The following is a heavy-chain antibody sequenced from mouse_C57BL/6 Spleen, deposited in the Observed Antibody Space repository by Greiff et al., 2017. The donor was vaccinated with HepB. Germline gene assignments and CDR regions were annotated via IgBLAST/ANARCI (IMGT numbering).Heavy chain of an antibody. V-gene: IGHV1-50*01. Sequence: VKLKQPGAELVKPGASVKLSCKASGYTFTSYWMQWVKQRPGQGLEWIGEIDPSDSYTNYNQKFKGKATLTVDTSSSTAYMQLSSLTSEDSAVYYCARGGYYGDYWGQGTTLTVSS. CDR3: ARGGYYGDY. CDR1: GYTFTSYW. J-gene: IGHJ2*01. CDR2: IDPSDSYT. D-gene: IGHD1-1*01.